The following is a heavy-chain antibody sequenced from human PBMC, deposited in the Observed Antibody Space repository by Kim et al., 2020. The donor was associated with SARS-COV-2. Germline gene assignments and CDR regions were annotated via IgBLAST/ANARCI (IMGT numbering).Heavy chain of an antibody. CDR2: ISSSSSTI. CDR3: ARVGLRKLGWFDP. D-gene: IGHD6-6*01. J-gene: IGHJ5*02. V-gene: IGHV3-48*04. CDR1: GFTFSSYS. Sequence: GGSLRLSCAASGFTFSSYSMNWVRQAPGKGLEWVSYISSSSSTIYYADSVKGRFTISRDNAKNSLYLQMNSLRAEDTAVYYCARVGLRKLGWFDPWGQGTLVTVSS.